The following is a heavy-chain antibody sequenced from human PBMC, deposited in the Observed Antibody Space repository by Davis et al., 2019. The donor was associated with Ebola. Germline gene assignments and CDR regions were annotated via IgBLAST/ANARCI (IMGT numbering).Heavy chain of an antibody. CDR2: IYSVGST. V-gene: IGHV3-66*02. CDR3: VGDDGDSVEDGWFDP. D-gene: IGHD4-17*01. Sequence: PGGSLRLSCAASGFSFGDFTMNWVRQAPGKGLEWVSVIYSVGSTYYADSVKGRFTISRDNSRNTVYLQMDSLRVEDLAVYYCVGDDGDSVEDGWFDPWGQGTLVTVSS. J-gene: IGHJ5*02. CDR1: GFSFGDFT.